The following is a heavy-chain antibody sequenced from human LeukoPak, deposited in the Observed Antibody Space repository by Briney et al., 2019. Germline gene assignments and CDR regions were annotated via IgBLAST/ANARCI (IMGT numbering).Heavy chain of an antibody. Sequence: NPSETLSLTCTVSGVSISSSNSYWGWIRQPPGKGLEWIGSIYYSGNTYYNASLKSQVSISIDTSKNQFSLRLTSVTAADTAVYYCARGRAAAGTSSAFDIWGQGTMVTVSS. D-gene: IGHD6-13*01. CDR1: GVSISSSNSY. V-gene: IGHV4-39*01. CDR3: ARGRAAAGTSSAFDI. J-gene: IGHJ3*02. CDR2: IYYSGNT.